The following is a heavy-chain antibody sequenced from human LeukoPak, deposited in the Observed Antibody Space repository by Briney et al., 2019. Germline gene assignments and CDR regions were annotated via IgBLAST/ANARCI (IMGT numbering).Heavy chain of an antibody. CDR2: ISGDGVSP. Sequence: GVSLRLSCAASGFTFNNYALTWVRQTPGKGLECVSAISGDGVSPYYADSVRGRFTISRDNSKNTLYLQMNSLRVEDTAVYFCARDPGAFPYFFDCWGQGTLVTVSS. J-gene: IGHJ4*02. CDR3: ARDPGAFPYFFDC. D-gene: IGHD4/OR15-4a*01. V-gene: IGHV3-23*01. CDR1: GFTFNNYA.